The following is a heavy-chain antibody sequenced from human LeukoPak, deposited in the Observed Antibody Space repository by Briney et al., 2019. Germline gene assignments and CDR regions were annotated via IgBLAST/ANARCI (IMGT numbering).Heavy chain of an antibody. V-gene: IGHV3-48*01. J-gene: IGHJ4*02. CDR2: ISGGSGTI. D-gene: IGHD1-26*01. CDR3: ARVTVGATADYFDS. CDR1: GFTFDDYG. Sequence: GGSLRLSCAASGFTFDDYGMSWVRQAPGKGLEWISYISGGSGTIYYADSVKGRFTISRDNARNSLYLQLNSLRAEDTAVYFCARVTVGATADYFDSWGQGTLVTVSS.